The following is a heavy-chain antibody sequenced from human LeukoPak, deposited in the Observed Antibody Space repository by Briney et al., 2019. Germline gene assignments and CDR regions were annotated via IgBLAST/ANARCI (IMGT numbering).Heavy chain of an antibody. CDR3: ARDVVAHVGLDT. CDR1: GGSINSYY. Sequence: SETLSLTCTVSGGSINSYYWTWIRQPPGKGLEGIGYIYYTGSTKYNPSLKSGVTISLDAPKNQFSLRLTYVTAEDTAVYYCARDVVAHVGLDTWGQGTLVTVSS. V-gene: IGHV4-59*01. CDR2: IYYTGST. J-gene: IGHJ5*02. D-gene: IGHD3/OR15-3a*01.